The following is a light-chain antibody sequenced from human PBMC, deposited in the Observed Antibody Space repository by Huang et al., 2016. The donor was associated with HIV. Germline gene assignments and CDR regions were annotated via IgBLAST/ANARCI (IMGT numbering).Light chain of an antibody. CDR1: QSVSSN. Sequence: EIVMTQSPVTLSVSPGERATLSCRASQSVSSNLAWYQQKPGQAPRHLIYGASTRATGVPARFSGSGSGTEFTLTISSLQSEDFALYYCQQYNNWPPITFGQGTRLEIK. V-gene: IGKV3-15*01. J-gene: IGKJ5*01. CDR3: QQYNNWPPIT. CDR2: GAS.